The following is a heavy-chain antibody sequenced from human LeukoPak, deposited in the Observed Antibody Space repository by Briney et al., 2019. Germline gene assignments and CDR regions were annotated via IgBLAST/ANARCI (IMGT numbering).Heavy chain of an antibody. J-gene: IGHJ4*02. CDR1: GGSISSGDYY. CDR3: ARVISCSGGSCSYYFDY. V-gene: IGHV4-30-4*01. CDR2: IYYSGST. D-gene: IGHD2-15*01. Sequence: SETLSFTCTVSGGSISSGDYYWSWIRQPPGEGLEWIGYIYYSGSTYYSPSLKSRVTISVDPSKNQFSLKLSSVTAADTAVYYCARVISCSGGSCSYYFDYWGQGTLVTVSS.